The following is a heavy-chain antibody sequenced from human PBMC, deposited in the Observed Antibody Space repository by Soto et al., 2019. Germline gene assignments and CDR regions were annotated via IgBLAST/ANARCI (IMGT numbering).Heavy chain of an antibody. CDR3: TRDPLFLVPAGIQQYYHSVDV. D-gene: IGHD2-2*01. V-gene: IGHV3-49*02. J-gene: IGHJ6*03. CDR2: IRSKAYGGTT. Sequence: QGKGLEWVGFIRSKAYGGTTEYAASVKGRFTISRDDSKSIAYLQMNSLKTEDTAVYYCTRDPLFLVPAGIQQYYHSVDVLGKGTTV.